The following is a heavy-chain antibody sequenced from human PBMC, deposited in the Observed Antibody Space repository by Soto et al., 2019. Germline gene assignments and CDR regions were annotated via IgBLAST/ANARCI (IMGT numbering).Heavy chain of an antibody. CDR3: ARDPPGLRRKNLDS. CDR2: IIPIFGTA. D-gene: IGHD2-15*01. CDR1: GGTFSSYA. V-gene: IGHV1-69*06. J-gene: IGHJ4*02. Sequence: QVQLVQSGAEVKKPGSSVKVSCKASGGTFSSYAISWVRQAPGQGLEWMGGIIPIFGTANYAQKFQGRVTITADKPRSTAAMGLRSLDSETPAWNYCARDPPGLRRKNLDSWAKGTRVPASS.